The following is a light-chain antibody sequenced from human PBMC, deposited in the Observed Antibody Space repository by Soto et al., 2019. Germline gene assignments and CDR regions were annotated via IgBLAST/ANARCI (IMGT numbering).Light chain of an antibody. J-gene: IGKJ1*01. CDR3: PHYGSSRT. Sequence: EIVLTQSPGTLSLSPGERSTLSCMASQSVSSRSLAWYQQKPGQPPRLLIYLTSNRAAGIPARFSGSGSGTDFTLTISRLEPEDFAVYYCPHYGSSRTFGQGTKVDI. V-gene: IGKV3-20*01. CDR2: LTS. CDR1: QSVSSRS.